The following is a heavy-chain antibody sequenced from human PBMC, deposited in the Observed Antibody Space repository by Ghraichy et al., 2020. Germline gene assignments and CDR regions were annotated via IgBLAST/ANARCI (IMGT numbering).Heavy chain of an antibody. D-gene: IGHD5-12*01. CDR1: GFTFSNFV. Sequence: GGSLRLSCAASGFTFSNFVMSWVRQAPGKGLEWVSAITDSGDNTNYAASVKGRFTISRDNSKNTVYLQMNGLRAEDTAVYYCAKELIYSGNALPPRVYFDYWGRGALVTVSS. CDR2: ITDSGDNT. J-gene: IGHJ4*02. CDR3: AKELIYSGNALPPRVYFDY. V-gene: IGHV3-23*01.